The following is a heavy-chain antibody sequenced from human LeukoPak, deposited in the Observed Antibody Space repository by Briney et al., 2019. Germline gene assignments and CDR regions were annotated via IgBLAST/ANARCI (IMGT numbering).Heavy chain of an antibody. CDR1: GFTFGDYA. CDR3: TRAGVTMIANYYYYYGMDV. D-gene: IGHD3-22*01. Sequence: GGSLRLSCTASGFTFGDYAMSWVRQAPGKGLEWVGFIRSKAYGGTTEYAASVKGRFTISRDDSKSIAYLQMNSLKTEDTAVYYCTRAGVTMIANYYYYYGMDVWGQGTTVTVSS. V-gene: IGHV3-49*04. CDR2: IRSKAYGGTT. J-gene: IGHJ6*02.